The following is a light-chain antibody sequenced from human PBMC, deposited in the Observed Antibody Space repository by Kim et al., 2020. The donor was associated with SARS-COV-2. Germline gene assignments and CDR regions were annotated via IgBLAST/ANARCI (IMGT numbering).Light chain of an antibody. Sequence: PGERAPPSCRASQSLSIIHPLAWYQQTPGQAPRLVIYGASSRAAGIPDRFSGSGSGTDFTLTISRLEPDDFAVYYCQQYGTSPWTFGHGTKVDIK. CDR3: QQYGTSPWT. CDR1: QSLSIIH. CDR2: GAS. J-gene: IGKJ1*01. V-gene: IGKV3-20*01.